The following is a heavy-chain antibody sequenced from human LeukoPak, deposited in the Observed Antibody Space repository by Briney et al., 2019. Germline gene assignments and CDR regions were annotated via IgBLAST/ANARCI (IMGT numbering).Heavy chain of an antibody. D-gene: IGHD5-24*01. CDR1: GGTFSSYA. CDR2: IIPIFGTA. V-gene: IGHV1-69*06. J-gene: IGHJ2*01. Sequence: SVKVSCKASGGTFSSYAISWVRQAPGQGLEWMGGIIPIFGTANYAQKFQGRVTITADKSTSTAYMELSSLRSEDTAVYYCAREAPEMATIGWYFDLWGRGTLVTVSS. CDR3: AREAPEMATIGWYFDL.